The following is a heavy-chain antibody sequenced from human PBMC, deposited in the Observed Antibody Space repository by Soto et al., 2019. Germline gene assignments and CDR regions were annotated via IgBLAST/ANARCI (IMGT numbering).Heavy chain of an antibody. J-gene: IGHJ6*02. V-gene: IGHV1-18*01. Sequence: QAQLVQSGAEVKKPGASVNVSCKASGYDYVTYAITWVRQRPGQGLEWMGWISTLNGNTNYGQNFQGRVTMTTDTSTRIVHLELRSLRSDDTAVYYCARRGPVWLPDYYGMDVWGQGTTVTVSS. CDR3: ARRGPVWLPDYYGMDV. CDR2: ISTLNGNT. D-gene: IGHD2-21*01. CDR1: GYDYVTYA.